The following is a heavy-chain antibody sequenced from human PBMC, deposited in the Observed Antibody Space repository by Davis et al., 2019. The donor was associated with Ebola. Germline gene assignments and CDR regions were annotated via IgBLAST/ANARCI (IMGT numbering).Heavy chain of an antibody. Sequence: GGSLRLSCKGSGYSFTSYWIGWVRQAPGKGLEWVAVISYDGSNKYYADSVKGRFTISRDNSKNTLYLQMNSLRAEDTAVYYCAKSVAGPPGYWGQGTLVTVSS. CDR3: AKSVAGPPGY. J-gene: IGHJ4*02. V-gene: IGHV3-30*18. CDR2: ISYDGSNK. CDR1: GYSFTSYW. D-gene: IGHD6-19*01.